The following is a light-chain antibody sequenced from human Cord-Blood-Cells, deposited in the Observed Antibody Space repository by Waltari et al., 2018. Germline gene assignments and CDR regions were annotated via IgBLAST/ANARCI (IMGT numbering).Light chain of an antibody. CDR1: IPNIRSNY. CDR2: RNN. V-gene: IGLV1-47*01. Sequence: QSVLTQPPSASGTPGQRATISCSGSIPNIRSNYVYRYHQLPGPAPKHLIYRNNQRPSGVPDRFSGSKSGTSASLAISGLRSEDEADYYCAAWDDSLSGYVFGTGTKVTVL. J-gene: IGLJ1*01. CDR3: AAWDDSLSGYV.